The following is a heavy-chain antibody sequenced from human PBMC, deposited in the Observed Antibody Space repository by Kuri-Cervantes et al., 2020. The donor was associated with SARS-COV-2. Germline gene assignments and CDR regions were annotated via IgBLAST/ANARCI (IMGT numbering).Heavy chain of an antibody. CDR1: GFTFSSNG. CDR3: AKDRNTAMAYFDY. D-gene: IGHD5-18*01. J-gene: IGHJ4*02. Sequence: GGSLRLSCAASGFTFSSNGMHWVRQAPGKGLEWVAVISYDGSNKYYADSVKGRFTISRDNSKNTLYLQMNSLRAEDTAVYYCAKDRNTAMAYFDYWGQGTLVTVSS. CDR2: ISYDGSNK. V-gene: IGHV3-30*18.